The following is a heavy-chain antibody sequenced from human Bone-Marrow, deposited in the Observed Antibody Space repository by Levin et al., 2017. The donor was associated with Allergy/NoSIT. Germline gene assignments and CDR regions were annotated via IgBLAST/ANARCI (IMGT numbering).Heavy chain of an antibody. V-gene: IGHV1-18*01. CDR1: GYTFRSYG. Sequence: PWASVKVSCRASGYTFRSYGLSWVRQAPGQGLEWMGWISGYNGNTNYAQNFQDRVTMTTDTSTTTVYMELRNLRSDDSAVYYCARNRQGDYLLDVFDVWGQGTMVIVSS. J-gene: IGHJ3*01. D-gene: IGHD4-17*01. CDR2: ISGYNGNT. CDR3: ARNRQGDYLLDVFDV.